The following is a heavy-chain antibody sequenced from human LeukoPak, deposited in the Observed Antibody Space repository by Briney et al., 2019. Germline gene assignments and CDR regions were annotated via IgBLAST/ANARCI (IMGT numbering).Heavy chain of an antibody. CDR3: ATGVFCATTTCPGYQHYYYFMDV. V-gene: IGHV1-24*01. Sequence: ASVNVSCKVSGFTLSDLSMHWVRQAPGKGVEWVGGFDRKNGDTIYAQRFRGRVTLTEDTSTGTAYMDLSSLSADDTAVYYCATGVFCATTTCPGYQHYYYFMDVWGKGTTVTVSS. CDR1: GFTLSDLS. D-gene: IGHD2-2*01. J-gene: IGHJ6*03. CDR2: FDRKNGDT.